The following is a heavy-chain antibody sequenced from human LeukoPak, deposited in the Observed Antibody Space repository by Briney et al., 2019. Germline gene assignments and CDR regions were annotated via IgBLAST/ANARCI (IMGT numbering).Heavy chain of an antibody. Sequence: GASVKVSCKASGYTFTSYYMHWVRQAPGQGLEWMGIINPSGGSTSYAQKFQGRVTMTRDTSTSTVYMELRSLRSDDTAVYYCARLTYYYDSSGETLDYYYYYGMDVWGQGTTVTVSS. V-gene: IGHV1-46*01. CDR2: INPSGGST. CDR3: ARLTYYYDSSGETLDYYYYYGMDV. J-gene: IGHJ6*02. CDR1: GYTFTSYY. D-gene: IGHD3-22*01.